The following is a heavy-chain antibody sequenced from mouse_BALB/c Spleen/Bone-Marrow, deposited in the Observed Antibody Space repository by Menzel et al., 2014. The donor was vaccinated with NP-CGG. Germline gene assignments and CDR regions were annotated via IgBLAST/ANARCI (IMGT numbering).Heavy chain of an antibody. D-gene: IGHD2-1*01. J-gene: IGHJ4*01. CDR2: INPSTGYT. Sequence: VQVVESGAELAKPGASVKMSCKASGYTLSNYWMHWVKQRPGQGLEWIGYINPSTGYTEYNQKFKDKATLTADKSSSTAYMQLSSLTSEDSAVYYCARSRGKYAMDYWGQGTSVTVSS. CDR1: GYTLSNYW. V-gene: IGHV1-7*01. CDR3: ARSRGKYAMDY.